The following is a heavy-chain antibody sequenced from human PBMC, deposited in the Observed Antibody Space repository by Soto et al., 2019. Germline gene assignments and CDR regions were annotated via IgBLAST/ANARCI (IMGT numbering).Heavy chain of an antibody. Sequence: ASVKVSCKASGYTFTSYGISWVRQAPGQGLEWMGWISAYNGNTNYAQKLQGRVTMTTDTSTSTAYMELRSLRSDDTAVYYCARNSRGYSYGYFDYWGRGTLVTVSS. V-gene: IGHV1-18*04. CDR2: ISAYNGNT. CDR3: ARNSRGYSYGYFDY. D-gene: IGHD5-18*01. CDR1: GYTFTSYG. J-gene: IGHJ4*02.